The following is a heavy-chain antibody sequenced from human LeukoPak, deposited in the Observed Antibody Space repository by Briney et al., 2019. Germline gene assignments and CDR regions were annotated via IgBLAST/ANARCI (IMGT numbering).Heavy chain of an antibody. CDR1: GGSISSYY. D-gene: IGHD3-22*01. V-gene: IGHV3-7*03. J-gene: IGHJ4*02. CDR3: VRDRGYSTFDY. CDR2: INLDGSEI. Sequence: PSETLSLTCTVSGGSISSYYWSWIRQPPGKGLEWVANINLDGSEINYLDSLTGRLTISRDNAKDSLYLQMNGLRAEDTAVYFCVRDRGYSTFDYWGQGTLVTVSS.